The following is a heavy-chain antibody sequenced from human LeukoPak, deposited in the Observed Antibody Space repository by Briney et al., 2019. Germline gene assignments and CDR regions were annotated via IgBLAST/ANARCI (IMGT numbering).Heavy chain of an antibody. D-gene: IGHD3-22*01. CDR1: GGSISSGGYS. J-gene: IGHJ4*02. Sequence: PSQTLSLTCAVSGGSISSGGYSWSWIRQPPGKGLEWIGYIYHSGSTYYNPSLKSRVTISVDRSKSQFSLKLSSVTAADTAVYYCARVTYYYDSSGYYPAYYFDYWGQGTLVTVSS. CDR3: ARVTYYYDSSGYYPAYYFDY. CDR2: IYHSGST. V-gene: IGHV4-30-2*01.